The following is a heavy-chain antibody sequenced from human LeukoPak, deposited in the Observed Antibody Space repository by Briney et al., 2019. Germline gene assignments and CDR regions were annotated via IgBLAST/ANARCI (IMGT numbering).Heavy chain of an antibody. CDR2: ISSSSSYI. V-gene: IGHV3-21*01. CDR3: ASLVVPAAIGYYYYYGMDV. Sequence: GGSLRLSCAASGFTFSSYWMNWVRQAPGKGLEWVSSISSSSSYIYYADSVKGRFTISRDNAKNSLYLQMNSLRAEDTAVYYCASLVVPAAIGYYYYYGMDVWGQGTTVTVSS. D-gene: IGHD2-2*02. CDR1: GFTFSSYW. J-gene: IGHJ6*02.